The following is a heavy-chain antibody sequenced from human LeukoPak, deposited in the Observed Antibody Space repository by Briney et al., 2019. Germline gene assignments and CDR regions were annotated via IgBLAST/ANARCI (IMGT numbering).Heavy chain of an antibody. CDR3: ARSLWGGVRYGSGNYPDY. J-gene: IGHJ4*02. V-gene: IGHV3-7*01. D-gene: IGHD3-10*01. CDR2: INGDGSET. Sequence: GGSLRLSCAASGFTFSSYGMRWVRQAPGKGLEWVADINGDGSETYYVDSVKGRFTISRDNAKNSLYLQMNSLRAEDTAMYYCARSLWGGVRYGSGNYPDYWGQGTLVTVSS. CDR1: GFTFSSYG.